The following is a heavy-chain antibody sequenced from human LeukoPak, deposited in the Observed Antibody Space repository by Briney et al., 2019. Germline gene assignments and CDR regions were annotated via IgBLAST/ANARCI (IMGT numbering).Heavy chain of an antibody. CDR2: INPNSGGT. CDR3: ARGYYDSSGYYYQAY. CDR1: GYTSTGYY. Sequence: ASVKVSCKASGYTSTGYYMHWVRQAPGQGLEWMGWINPNSGGTNYAQKFQGRVTMTRDTSISTAYMELSRLRSDDTAVYYCARGYYDSSGYYYQAYWGQGTLVTVSS. V-gene: IGHV1-2*02. J-gene: IGHJ4*02. D-gene: IGHD3-22*01.